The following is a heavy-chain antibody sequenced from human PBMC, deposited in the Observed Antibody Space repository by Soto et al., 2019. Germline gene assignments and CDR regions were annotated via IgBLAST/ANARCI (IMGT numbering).Heavy chain of an antibody. CDR1: GGSISSYY. V-gene: IGHV4-59*01. D-gene: IGHD3-10*01. CDR3: ARDRAVSYFDY. J-gene: IGHJ4*02. Sequence: PSETLSLTCTVSGGSISSYYWSWIRQPPGKGLERNGYIYYSENTNYNPSLKSRVTISVDTSKNQFSLKLSSVTAADTAVYYCARDRAVSYFDYWGQGTLVTVS. CDR2: IYYSENT.